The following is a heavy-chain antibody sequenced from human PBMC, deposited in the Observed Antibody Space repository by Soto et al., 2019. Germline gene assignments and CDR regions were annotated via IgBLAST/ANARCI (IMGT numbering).Heavy chain of an antibody. D-gene: IGHD3-3*01. J-gene: IGHJ6*02. V-gene: IGHV1-69*13. Sequence: ASVKVSCKASGGTFSSHAISWVGQAPGQGLEWMGGIIRVFGTANYAQKFQGRVTITADESTSTAYMELSSLRSEDTAVYYCTSSIFGVAYYYGMDVWGQGTTVTVSS. CDR2: IIRVFGTA. CDR3: TSSIFGVAYYYGMDV. CDR1: GGTFSSHA.